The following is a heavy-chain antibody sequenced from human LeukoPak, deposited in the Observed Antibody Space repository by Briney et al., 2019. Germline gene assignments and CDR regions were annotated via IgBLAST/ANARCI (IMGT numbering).Heavy chain of an antibody. J-gene: IGHJ2*01. CDR3: ARRPRSSSFGDFDL. CDR2: ISSSSSTI. CDR1: GFTFSSYS. Sequence: AGGSLRLSCAASGFTFSSYSMNWVRQAPGKGLEWVSHISSSSSTIYYADSVKGRFTVSRDNAKNSLYLQMNSLRAEDTAVYYCARRPRSSSFGDFDLWGRGTLVTVSS. V-gene: IGHV3-48*01. D-gene: IGHD6-13*01.